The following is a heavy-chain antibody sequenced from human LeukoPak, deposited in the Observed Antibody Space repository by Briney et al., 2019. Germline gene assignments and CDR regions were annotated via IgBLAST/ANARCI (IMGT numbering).Heavy chain of an antibody. CDR2: IYHSGST. Sequence: PSETLSLTCAVSGGSISSSNWWSWVRQPPGKGLEWIGEIYHSGSTNYNPSVRSRVTVSEDTSNNQFSLKLNSVTAADTAVYYCARGRGDEYGDYDYWGQGTLVTISS. V-gene: IGHV4-4*02. D-gene: IGHD4-17*01. CDR1: GGSISSSNW. CDR3: ARGRGDEYGDYDY. J-gene: IGHJ4*02.